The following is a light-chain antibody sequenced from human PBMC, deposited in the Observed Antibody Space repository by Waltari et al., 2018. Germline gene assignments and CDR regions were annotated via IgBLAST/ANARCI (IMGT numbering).Light chain of an antibody. CDR2: AAS. Sequence: DIKMTQSPSSLPASVGDRVTITCRASQDINNHLTWYQRKPGKLPQLLIYAASTLHSGVPPRFSGSRSGTEFTLTISSLQPEDFATYYCQKYNDVPQPFGGGTKVEIK. CDR1: QDINNH. CDR3: QKYNDVPQP. V-gene: IGKV1-27*01. J-gene: IGKJ4*01.